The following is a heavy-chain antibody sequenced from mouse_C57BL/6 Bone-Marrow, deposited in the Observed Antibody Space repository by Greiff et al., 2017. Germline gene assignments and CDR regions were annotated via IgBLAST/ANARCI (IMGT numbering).Heavy chain of an antibody. D-gene: IGHD2-5*01. J-gene: IGHJ1*03. V-gene: IGHV6-3*01. Sequence: EVKLEESGGGLVQPGGSMKLSCVASGFTFSNYWMNWVRQSPEKGLEWVAQIRLKSDNYATHYAESVKGRFTISRDDSKSSVYLQMNNLRAEDTGIYYCTGYYSNYGWYFDVWGTGTTVTVSS. CDR2: IRLKSDNYAT. CDR1: GFTFSNYW. CDR3: TGYYSNYGWYFDV.